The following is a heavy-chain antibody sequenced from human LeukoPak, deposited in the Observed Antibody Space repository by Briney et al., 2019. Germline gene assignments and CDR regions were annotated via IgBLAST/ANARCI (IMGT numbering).Heavy chain of an antibody. CDR3: ARGVLGPYYFDL. CDR1: GGSFSGYY. Sequence: SSETLSLTCAVYGGSFSGYYWSWIRQPPGKGLEWIGEINHSGSTNYNPSLKSRVTISGDPSKNQFSLRVSSVTAADTAVYYCARGVLGPYYFDLWGRGTLVTVSS. J-gene: IGHJ2*01. V-gene: IGHV4-34*01. D-gene: IGHD7-27*01. CDR2: INHSGST.